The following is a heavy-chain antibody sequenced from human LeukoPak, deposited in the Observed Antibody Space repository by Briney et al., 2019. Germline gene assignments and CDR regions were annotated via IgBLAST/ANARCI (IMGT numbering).Heavy chain of an antibody. CDR3: ARALGVVFDY. D-gene: IGHD2-8*01. Sequence: SQTLSLTCVIYGDSVSSNLATWNWIRQSPSRGLEWLGRTYYRSKWSNDYAVSVNSRLTINPDTSKNHFSLQLGFVTPEDTALYFCARALGVVFDYWGQGTLVTVSS. J-gene: IGHJ4*02. V-gene: IGHV6-1*01. CDR2: TYYRSKWSN. CDR1: GDSVSSNLAT.